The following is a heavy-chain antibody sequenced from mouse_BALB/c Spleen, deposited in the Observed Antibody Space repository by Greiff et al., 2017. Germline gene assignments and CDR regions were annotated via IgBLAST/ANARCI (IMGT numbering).Heavy chain of an antibody. D-gene: IGHD4-1*01. J-gene: IGHJ4*01. Sequence: DVMLVESGGGLVKPGGSLKLSCAASGFAFSSYDMSWVRQTPEKRLEWVAYISSGGGSTYYPDTVKGRFTISRDNAKNTLYLQMSSLKSEDTAMYYCARLLSQTGTNAMDYWGQGTSVTVSS. CDR1: GFAFSSYD. CDR3: ARLLSQTGTNAMDY. V-gene: IGHV5-12-1*01. CDR2: ISSGGGST.